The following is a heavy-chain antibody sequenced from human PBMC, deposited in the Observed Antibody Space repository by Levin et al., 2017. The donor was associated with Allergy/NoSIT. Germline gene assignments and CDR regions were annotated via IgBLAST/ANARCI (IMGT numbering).Heavy chain of an antibody. D-gene: IGHD6-19*01. V-gene: IGHV3-7*04. CDR3: AKGGWYPDY. CDR2: IKQDGSEK. CDR1: GFTFSNSW. J-gene: IGHJ4*02. Sequence: GGSLRLSCAVSGFTFSNSWMSWVRQAPGKGLEWVAYIKQDGSEKYYVDSVKGRSTISRDNAKNSLYLQMDSLRAEDTAMYYCAKGGWYPDYWGQGTLVTVSS.